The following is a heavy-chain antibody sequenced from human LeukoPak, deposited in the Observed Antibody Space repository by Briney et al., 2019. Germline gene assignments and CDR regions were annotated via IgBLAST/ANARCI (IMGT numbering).Heavy chain of an antibody. CDR3: ARLTTGYCSSTSCPRLLGYYYMDV. Sequence: SETLSLTCTVSGGSISSSSYYWGWIRQPPGKGLEWIGSIYYSGSTYYNPSLKSRVTISVDTSKNQFSLKLSSVTAADTAVYYCARLTTGYCSSTSCPRLLGYYYMDVWGKGTTVTVSS. D-gene: IGHD2-2*01. J-gene: IGHJ6*03. CDR1: GGSISSSSYY. CDR2: IYYSGST. V-gene: IGHV4-39*01.